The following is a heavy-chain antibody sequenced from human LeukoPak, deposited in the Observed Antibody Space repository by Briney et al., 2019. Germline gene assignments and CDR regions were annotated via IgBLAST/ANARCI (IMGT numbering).Heavy chain of an antibody. CDR3: ARSLWYDSSGYYYGIFDY. Sequence: GGSLRLSCAAPGFTFSSYSMNWVRQAPGKGLEWVSSISSSSSYIYYADSVKGRFTISRDNAKNSLYLQMNSLRAEDTAVYYCARSLWYDSSGYYYGIFDYWGQGTLVTVSS. J-gene: IGHJ4*02. D-gene: IGHD3-22*01. CDR2: ISSSSSYI. V-gene: IGHV3-21*01. CDR1: GFTFSSYS.